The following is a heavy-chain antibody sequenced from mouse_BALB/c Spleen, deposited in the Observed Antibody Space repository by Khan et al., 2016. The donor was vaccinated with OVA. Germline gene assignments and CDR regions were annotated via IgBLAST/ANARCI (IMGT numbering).Heavy chain of an antibody. CDR1: GFTFSTYG. D-gene: IGHD1-1*01. CDR2: VSTGGHYT. CDR3: ARLAYYYDSEGFAY. Sequence: EVELVESGGDVVKPGGSLKLSCAASGFTFSTYGMSWVRQTPDKRLKWVATVSTGGHYTYYTDTVKGRFTISRDNAKSTLYLQMNSLKSEDTAMFYCARLAYYYDSEGFAYWGQGTLVTVSA. V-gene: IGHV5-6*01. J-gene: IGHJ3*01.